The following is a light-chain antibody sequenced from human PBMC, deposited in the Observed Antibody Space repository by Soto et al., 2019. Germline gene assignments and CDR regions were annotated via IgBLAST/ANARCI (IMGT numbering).Light chain of an antibody. CDR3: QQYNAYST. Sequence: DIPMTQSPSTLSASVGDRVTITCRASQSIRSWLAWYQQKPGKAPKLLIYQASTLVSGVPSRFSGSGSGTDFTLTISSLQPDDFATYYCQQYNAYSTFGQGTKLEIK. J-gene: IGKJ2*01. V-gene: IGKV1-5*03. CDR1: QSIRSW. CDR2: QAS.